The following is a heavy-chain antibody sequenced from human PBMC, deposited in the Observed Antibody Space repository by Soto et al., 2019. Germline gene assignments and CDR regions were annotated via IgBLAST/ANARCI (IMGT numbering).Heavy chain of an antibody. V-gene: IGHV1-69*01. Sequence: QVQLVQSGAEVKKPGSSVKVSCKASGGTFSSYAISWVRQAPGQGLEWLGGIIPIFGTANYAQKFQGRVTITADESTSTAYMELSSLRSEDTAVYYCARDRGYYGDSRVLSFYWGQGTLVTVSS. CDR2: IIPIFGTA. CDR3: ARDRGYYGDSRVLSFY. CDR1: GGTFSSYA. J-gene: IGHJ4*02. D-gene: IGHD4-17*01.